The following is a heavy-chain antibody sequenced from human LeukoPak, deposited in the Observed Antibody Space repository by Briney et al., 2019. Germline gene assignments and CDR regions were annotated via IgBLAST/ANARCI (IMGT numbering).Heavy chain of an antibody. D-gene: IGHD3-16*01. J-gene: IGHJ4*02. V-gene: IGHV3-20*04. CDR3: ARGGVGGPTYFDC. CDR2: INWNGGST. CDR1: GFSFDDYG. Sequence: AGGSLRLSCAASGFSFDDYGMSWVRQAPGKGLEWVSGINWNGGSTGYADSVKGRFTIFSDNARNLVDLQMNSLRAEDTALYYCARGGVGGPTYFDCWGQGTLVTVSS.